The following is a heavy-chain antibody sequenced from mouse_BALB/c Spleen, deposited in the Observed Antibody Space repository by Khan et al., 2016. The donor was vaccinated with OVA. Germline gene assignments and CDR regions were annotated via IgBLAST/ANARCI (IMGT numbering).Heavy chain of an antibody. V-gene: IGHV1S132*01. CDR3: SMADYGSSYCDY. CDR2: IYPGTGST. J-gene: IGHJ2*01. D-gene: IGHD1-1*01. CDR1: GYIFTSYW. Sequence: QVQLQQSGAELVRPGASVKLSCKTSGYIFTSYWIHWVKQRSGQGLEWIARIYPGTGSTYYNEKFKGKATLTADKSSSTAYIQRSSLKSEDSTVYCCSMADYGSSYCDYWGQGTTLTVSS.